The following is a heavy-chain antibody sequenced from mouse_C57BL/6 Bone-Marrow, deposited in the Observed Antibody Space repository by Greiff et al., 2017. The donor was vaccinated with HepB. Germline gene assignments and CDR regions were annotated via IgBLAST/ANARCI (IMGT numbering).Heavy chain of an antibody. D-gene: IGHD1-2*01. J-gene: IGHJ4*01. V-gene: IGHV10-1*01. CDR3: VRQANRYYAMDY. CDR1: GFSFNTYA. CDR2: IRSKSKNYAT. Sequence: EVQLVESGGGLVQPKGSLKLSCAASGFSFNTYAMNWVRQAPGKGLEWVARIRSKSKNYATYYADSVKDRFTISRDDSESMLYLQMNNLKTEDTAMYYCVRQANRYYAMDYWGQGTSVTVSS.